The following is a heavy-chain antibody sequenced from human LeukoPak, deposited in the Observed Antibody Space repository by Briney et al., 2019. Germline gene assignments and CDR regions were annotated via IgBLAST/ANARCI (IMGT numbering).Heavy chain of an antibody. CDR3: ARRYCGGDCYSP. J-gene: IGHJ5*02. D-gene: IGHD2-21*02. Sequence: ASVKVSCKASGYTFTSYGISWVRQAPGQGLEWMGWISAYNGNTNYAQKLQGRVTMTTDTSTSTAYMELRSLRSEDTAVYYCARRYCGGDCYSPWGQGTLVTVSS. V-gene: IGHV1-18*01. CDR1: GYTFTSYG. CDR2: ISAYNGNT.